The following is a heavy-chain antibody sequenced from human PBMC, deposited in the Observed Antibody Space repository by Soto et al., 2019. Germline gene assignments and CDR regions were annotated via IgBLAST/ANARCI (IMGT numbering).Heavy chain of an antibody. CDR1: GFTFGDYA. V-gene: IGHV3-9*01. Sequence: PGGSLRLSCAASGFTFGDYAMHWVRQAPGKGLEWVSGISWNSGKIGYADSLKGRFTISRDNAKNSLYLQMNSLRAEDTALYYCAKDYSSTSYNYMDVWGKGTTVTVSS. D-gene: IGHD2-2*01. J-gene: IGHJ6*03. CDR3: AKDYSSTSYNYMDV. CDR2: ISWNSGKI.